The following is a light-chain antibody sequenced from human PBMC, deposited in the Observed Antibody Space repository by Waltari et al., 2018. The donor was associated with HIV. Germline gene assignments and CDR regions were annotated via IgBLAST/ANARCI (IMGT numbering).Light chain of an antibody. J-gene: IGKJ4*01. CDR1: QSISSY. V-gene: IGKV1-39*01. Sequence: DIQMTQSPSSLSASVGDRVTITCRAGQSISSYLNWYQQKPGKAPKLLIYAASSLQSGVPSRFGGSGSGTDFTLTISSLQPEDFATYYCQQSYSTPTFGGGTKVEIK. CDR3: QQSYSTPT. CDR2: AAS.